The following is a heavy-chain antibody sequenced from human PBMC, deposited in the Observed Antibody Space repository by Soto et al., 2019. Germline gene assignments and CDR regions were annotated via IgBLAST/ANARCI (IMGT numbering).Heavy chain of an antibody. J-gene: IGHJ4*02. D-gene: IGHD2-2*01. Sequence: ASVKVSCKASGYTFTSYAMHWVRQAPGQRLEWMGWINAGNGNTKYSQKFQGRVTITRDTSASTAYMELSSLRSEDTAVYYCARSAGYCSSTSCGEGEFDYWGQGTLVTVSS. CDR2: INAGNGNT. CDR3: ARSAGYCSSTSCGEGEFDY. CDR1: GYTFTSYA. V-gene: IGHV1-3*01.